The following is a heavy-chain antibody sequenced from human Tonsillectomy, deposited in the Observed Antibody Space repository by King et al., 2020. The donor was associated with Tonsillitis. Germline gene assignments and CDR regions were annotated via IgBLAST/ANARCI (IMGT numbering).Heavy chain of an antibody. CDR3: ARQAVLWVGDLSDPLYFGL. CDR2: INTNTGNP. V-gene: IGHV7-4-1*02. Sequence: QLVQSGSELKKPGASVKVSCKASGYTFTSYAINWVRQAPGQGLEWMGWINTNTGNPTYAQGFTGRFVFSLDTSVSTAYLQISSLKAEDTAVYYCARQAVLWVGDLSDPLYFGLWGRGTLVTVPS. D-gene: IGHD3-10*01. J-gene: IGHJ2*01. CDR1: GYTFTSYA.